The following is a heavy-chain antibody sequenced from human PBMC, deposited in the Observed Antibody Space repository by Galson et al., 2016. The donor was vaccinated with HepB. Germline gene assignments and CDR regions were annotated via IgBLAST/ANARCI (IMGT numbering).Heavy chain of an antibody. Sequence: SLRLSCAASGFTFSDYYMSWIRQAPGKGLEWISYISSSGTSIHYADSVKGRFTISRDNAKNSLYLQMNSLRAEDTAFYYCARDFAGMDVWGQGTTVTVSS. CDR3: ARDFAGMDV. CDR1: GFTFSDYY. J-gene: IGHJ6*02. V-gene: IGHV3-11*01. CDR2: ISSSGTSI.